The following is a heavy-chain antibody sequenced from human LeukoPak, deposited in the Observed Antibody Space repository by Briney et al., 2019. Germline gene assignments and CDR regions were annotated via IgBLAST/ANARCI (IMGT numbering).Heavy chain of an antibody. CDR1: VFTFSSYA. V-gene: IGHV3-23*01. J-gene: IGHJ6*03. D-gene: IGHD3-3*01. Sequence: GGSLRLSCAASVFTFSSYAMSWVRQAPGKGLEWVSAISGSGGSTYYADSVKGRFTISRDNSKNTLYLQMNSLRAEDTAVYYCAKSKNFWSGYYPFYWYYYMDVWGKGTTVTVSS. CDR3: AKSKNFWSGYYPFYWYYYMDV. CDR2: ISGSGGST.